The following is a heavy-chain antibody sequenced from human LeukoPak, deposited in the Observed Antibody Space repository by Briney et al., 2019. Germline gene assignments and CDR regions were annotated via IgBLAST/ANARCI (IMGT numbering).Heavy chain of an antibody. CDR1: GYTFTNYG. D-gene: IGHD6-19*01. CDR2: ISAYNGNT. Sequence: ASVKVSCKASGYTFTNYGISWVRQAPGQGLEWMGWISAYNGNTNYGKNLQGRVTMTTDTSTGTAYMELRSLRSDDTAVYYCARARPPSGYFDLWGRGTLVTVSS. V-gene: IGHV1-18*01. CDR3: ARARPPSGYFDL. J-gene: IGHJ2*01.